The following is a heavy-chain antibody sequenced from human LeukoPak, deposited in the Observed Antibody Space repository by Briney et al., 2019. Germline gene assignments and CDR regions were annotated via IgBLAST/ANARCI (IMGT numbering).Heavy chain of an antibody. J-gene: IGHJ6*03. Sequence: SETLSLTCAVYGGSFSGYYWSWIRQPPGKGLEWIGEINHSGSTNYNPSLKSRVTISVDTSKNQFSLKLSSVTAADTAVYYCARHVDSGYAFMDVWGKGTTVTISS. CDR2: INHSGST. V-gene: IGHV4-34*01. CDR3: ARHVDSGYAFMDV. CDR1: GGSFSGYY. D-gene: IGHD1-26*01.